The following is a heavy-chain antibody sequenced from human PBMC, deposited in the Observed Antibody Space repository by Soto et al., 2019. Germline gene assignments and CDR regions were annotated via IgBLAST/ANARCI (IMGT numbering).Heavy chain of an antibody. D-gene: IGHD3-22*01. CDR2: FDPEDGET. CDR3: ATGNYYDSSGPLFDL. J-gene: IGHJ2*01. CDR1: GYTLTELS. V-gene: IGHV1-24*01. Sequence: GXSVKVSFKVSGYTLTELSMHWVRQAPGKGLEWMGGFDPEDGETIYAQKFQGRVTMTEDTSTDTAYMELSSLRSEDTAVYYCATGNYYDSSGPLFDLWGRGTLVTVYS.